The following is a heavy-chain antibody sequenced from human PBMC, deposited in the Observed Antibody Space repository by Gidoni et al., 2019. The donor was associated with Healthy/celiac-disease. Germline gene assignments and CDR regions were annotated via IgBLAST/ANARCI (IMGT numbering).Heavy chain of an antibody. Sequence: EVQLVESGGGLVQPGGSLRLSCAAFGFTFSSYWMRWVRQAPGKGLEWVANIKQDGSEKYYVDSVKGRFTISRDNAKNSLYLQMNSLRAEDTAVYYCARSLDVWGQGTTVTVSS. CDR2: IKQDGSEK. CDR1: GFTFSSYW. V-gene: IGHV3-7*01. J-gene: IGHJ6*02. CDR3: ARSLDV.